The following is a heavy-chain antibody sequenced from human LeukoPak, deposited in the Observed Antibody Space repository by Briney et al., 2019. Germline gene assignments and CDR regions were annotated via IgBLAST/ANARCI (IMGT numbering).Heavy chain of an antibody. V-gene: IGHV3-33*01. D-gene: IGHD2-21*02. Sequence: GGSLRLSCAASGFTFSSYGMHWVRQAPGKGLEWVAVIWYDGSNKYYADSAKGRFTISRDNSKNTLYLQMNSLRAEDTAVYYCAREGYCGGDCSNFDYWGQGTLVTVSS. CDR3: AREGYCGGDCSNFDY. J-gene: IGHJ4*02. CDR2: IWYDGSNK. CDR1: GFTFSSYG.